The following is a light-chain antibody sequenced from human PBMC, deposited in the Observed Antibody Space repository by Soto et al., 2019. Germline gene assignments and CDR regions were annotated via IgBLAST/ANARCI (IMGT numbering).Light chain of an antibody. Sequence: DIQMTQSPSSLSASVGDRVTISCRASEAIATYLNWYQQTQGRAPKLLIYSASNLVSEVPSRFSGSRSGTNFPLTISRLQPEDFATYYSHQSYSTPQTFGQETKLETK. V-gene: IGKV1-39*01. CDR3: HQSYSTPQT. CDR1: EAIATY. CDR2: SAS. J-gene: IGKJ2*01.